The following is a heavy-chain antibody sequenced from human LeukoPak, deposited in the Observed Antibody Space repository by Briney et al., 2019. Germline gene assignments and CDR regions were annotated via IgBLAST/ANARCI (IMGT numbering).Heavy chain of an antibody. CDR2: IYYSGST. V-gene: IGHV4-59*08. CDR1: GGSISSYY. Sequence: SETLSLTCTVSGGSISSYYWSWIRQPPGKGLEWIGYIYYSGSTNYNPSLKSRVTISVDTSKNQFSLNLSSVTAADTALYYCATSRASIAARPDFDYWGQGTLVTVSS. D-gene: IGHD6-6*01. CDR3: ATSRASIAARPDFDY. J-gene: IGHJ4*02.